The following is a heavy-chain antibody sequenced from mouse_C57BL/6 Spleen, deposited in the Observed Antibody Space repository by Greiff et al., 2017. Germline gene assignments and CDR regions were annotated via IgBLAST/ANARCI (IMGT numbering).Heavy chain of an antibody. CDR2: INPSTGGT. J-gene: IGHJ4*01. CDR1: GYSFTGYY. V-gene: IGHV1-42*01. Sequence: VQLKESGPELVKPGASVKISCKASGYSFTGYYMNWVKQSPEKSLEWIGEINPSTGGTTYNQKFKAKATLTVDKSSSTAYMQLKSLTSEDSAVYYCASYDYYAMDYWGQGTSVTVSS. CDR3: ASYDYYAMDY.